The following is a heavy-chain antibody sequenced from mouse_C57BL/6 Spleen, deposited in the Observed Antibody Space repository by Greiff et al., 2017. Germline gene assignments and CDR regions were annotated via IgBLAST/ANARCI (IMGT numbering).Heavy chain of an antibody. CDR3: ARSYSNYPYYFDY. Sequence: QVQLQQSGAELARPGASVKLSCKASGYTFTRYGISWVKQRTGQGLEWIGEIYPRSGNTYYNEKFKGKATLTADKSSSTAYMELRSLTSEDSAVYFCARSYSNYPYYFDYWGQGTTLTVSS. V-gene: IGHV1-81*01. CDR1: GYTFTRYG. J-gene: IGHJ2*01. CDR2: IYPRSGNT. D-gene: IGHD2-5*01.